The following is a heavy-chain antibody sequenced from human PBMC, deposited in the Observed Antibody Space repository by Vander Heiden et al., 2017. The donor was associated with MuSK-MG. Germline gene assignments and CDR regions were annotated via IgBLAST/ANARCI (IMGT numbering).Heavy chain of an antibody. D-gene: IGHD3-22*01. CDR2: IYHSGST. J-gene: IGHJ3*02. CDR3: LNYYDSSGHAPPGAFDI. CDR1: GYSISSGYY. V-gene: IGHV4-38-2*01. Sequence: QVQLQESGPGLVKPSETLSLTCAVSGYSISSGYYWGWIRQPSGKGLEWIGSIYHSGSTYDNPSLKSRVTISVDTSKNQFSLKLSSVTAADTAVYYCLNYYDSSGHAPPGAFDIWGQGTMVTVSS.